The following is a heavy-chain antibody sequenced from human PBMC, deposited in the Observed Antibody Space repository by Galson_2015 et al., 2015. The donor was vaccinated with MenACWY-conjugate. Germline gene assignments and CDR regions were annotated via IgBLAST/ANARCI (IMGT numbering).Heavy chain of an antibody. CDR1: GFTSSSYA. J-gene: IGHJ5*02. D-gene: IGHD3-10*01. V-gene: IGHV3-23*01. Sequence: SLRLSCAASGFTSSSYAMSWVRQAPGQGLEWVSDISGSGGSSYYADSVKGRFTITRDNSKNNLYLQMSGLRAKNTAVYYCAKGLKDYYGSGSPLPRFDPWGQGTLVTVSS. CDR2: ISGSGGSS. CDR3: AKGLKDYYGSGSPLPRFDP.